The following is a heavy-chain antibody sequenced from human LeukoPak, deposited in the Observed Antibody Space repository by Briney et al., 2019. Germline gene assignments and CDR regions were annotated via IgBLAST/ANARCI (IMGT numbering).Heavy chain of an antibody. CDR2: ISSSSSYI. CDR1: GFIFSSYS. J-gene: IGHJ4*02. Sequence: GGSLRLSCAASGFIFSSYSMNWVRQAPGKGLEWVSSISSSSSYIYYADSVKGRFTISRDNAKNSLFLQINGLRAGDTSVYYCARTVRWSDYFDYWGQGALVTVSS. CDR3: ARTVRWSDYFDY. V-gene: IGHV3-21*01. D-gene: IGHD6-13*01.